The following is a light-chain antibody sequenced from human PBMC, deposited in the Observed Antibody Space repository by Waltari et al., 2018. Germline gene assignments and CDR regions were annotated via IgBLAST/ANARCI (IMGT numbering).Light chain of an antibody. V-gene: IGLV2-14*01. Sequence: QSALPQPASVSGSPGQSITISCTGTSSDVGGYIFASCYQVHPGKVPKLIIYEVNRRPSGVSNRFSGSKSGNTASLTISGLQAEDEADFYCSSYASSGTLVFGSGTKVTVL. CDR2: EVN. CDR3: SSYASSGTLV. CDR1: SSDVGGYIF. J-gene: IGLJ1*01.